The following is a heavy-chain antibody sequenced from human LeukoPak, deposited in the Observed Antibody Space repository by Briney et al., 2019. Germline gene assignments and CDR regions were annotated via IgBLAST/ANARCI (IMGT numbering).Heavy chain of an antibody. CDR1: DYTFSSHD. D-gene: IGHD6-19*01. CDR2: ISAHNGDT. CDR3: ALYSSAWYSNY. J-gene: IGHJ4*02. Sequence: ASVKVSCKASDYTFSSHDISWVRQAPRPGLEWMGYISAHNGDTKYAQKLQGRVTMTTDTSTSTAYMELRSLKADDTAVYYCALYSSAWYSNYWGQGTLVTVSS. V-gene: IGHV1-18*01.